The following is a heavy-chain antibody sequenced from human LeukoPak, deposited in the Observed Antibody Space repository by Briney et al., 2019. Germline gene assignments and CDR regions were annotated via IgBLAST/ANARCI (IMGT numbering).Heavy chain of an antibody. CDR2: ISSSSSYI. CDR1: GFTFSSYS. J-gene: IGHJ4*02. D-gene: IGHD3-10*01. V-gene: IGHV3-21*01. Sequence: GGSLRLSCAASGFTFSSYSMNWVRQAPGKGLEWVSSISSSSSYIYYADSVKGRFTISRDNAKNSLYLQMNSLRAEDTAVYYCARDPNSYYYGSGSYSPDYWGQGTLVTVSS. CDR3: ARDPNSYYYGSGSYSPDY.